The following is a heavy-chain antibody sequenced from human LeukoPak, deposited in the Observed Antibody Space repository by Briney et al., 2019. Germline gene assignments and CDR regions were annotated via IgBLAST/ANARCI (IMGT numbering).Heavy chain of an antibody. V-gene: IGHV3-23*01. Sequence: GGSLRLSCAASGFNFNIYTMSWVRQAPGKGLEWVSIISDNSDSTYYADSVKGRFTISRDNFKNTLYLQVNSLRAEDTAIYYCAKSRGIYDNSGWRTFDYWGQGTLVTVSS. CDR1: GFNFNIYT. CDR2: ISDNSDST. D-gene: IGHD6-19*01. J-gene: IGHJ4*02. CDR3: AKSRGIYDNSGWRTFDY.